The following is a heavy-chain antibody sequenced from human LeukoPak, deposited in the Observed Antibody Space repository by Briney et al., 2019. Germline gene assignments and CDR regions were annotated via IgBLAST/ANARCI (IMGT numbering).Heavy chain of an antibody. J-gene: IGHJ4*02. CDR1: GYSISSGYY. D-gene: IGHD2-2*02. V-gene: IGHV4-38-2*01. Sequence: PETLSLTCAVSGYSISSGYYWGWIRQPPGKGLEWIGSIYHSGSTYYNPSLKSRVTISVDTSKNQFSLKLSSVTAADTAVYYCARRGGVVPAAILSQFDYWGQGTLVTVSS. CDR3: ARRGGVVPAAILSQFDY. CDR2: IYHSGST.